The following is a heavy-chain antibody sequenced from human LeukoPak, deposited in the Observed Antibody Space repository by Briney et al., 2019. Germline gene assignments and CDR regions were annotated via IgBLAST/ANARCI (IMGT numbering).Heavy chain of an antibody. J-gene: IGHJ6*03. CDR1: GGTFSSYA. Sequence: ASVKVSCKASGGTFSSYAINWVRQAPGQGLEWVGRIIPIFGKANYAQKFQGRVTITTDESTSTAYMELSSLRSEDTAVYYCARGVSGYQGYYNMDVWDKGTTVTVSS. CDR2: IIPIFGKA. V-gene: IGHV1-69*05. CDR3: ARGVSGYQGYYNMDV. D-gene: IGHD3-22*01.